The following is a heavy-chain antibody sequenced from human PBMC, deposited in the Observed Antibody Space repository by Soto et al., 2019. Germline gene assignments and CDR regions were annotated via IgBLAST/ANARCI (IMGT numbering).Heavy chain of an antibody. CDR1: GFTFSSYG. CDR3: AKRSIYGGPDY. Sequence: GGSLRLSCAASGFTFSSYGIHWVRQAPGKGLEWVSAISGNGANTYYADSVKGRFTISRDNSKNTLYLQMNSLRAEDTAIYYCAKRSIYGGPDYWGQGTLVTSPQ. D-gene: IGHD4-17*01. CDR2: ISGNGANT. V-gene: IGHV3-23*01. J-gene: IGHJ4*02.